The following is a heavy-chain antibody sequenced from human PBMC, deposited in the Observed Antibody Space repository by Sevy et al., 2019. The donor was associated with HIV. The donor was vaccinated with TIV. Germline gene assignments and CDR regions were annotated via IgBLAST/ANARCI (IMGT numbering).Heavy chain of an antibody. CDR1: GYTLTELS. J-gene: IGHJ6*02. V-gene: IGHV1-24*01. Sequence: ASVKVSCKVSGYTLTELSMHWVRQAPGKGLEWMGGFDPEDGETIYAQKFQGRVTMTEDTSTDTAYMELGSLRSEDTAVYYCATMVRGVMSGYYYYYGMDVWGQGTTVTVSS. D-gene: IGHD3-10*01. CDR2: FDPEDGET. CDR3: ATMVRGVMSGYYYYYGMDV.